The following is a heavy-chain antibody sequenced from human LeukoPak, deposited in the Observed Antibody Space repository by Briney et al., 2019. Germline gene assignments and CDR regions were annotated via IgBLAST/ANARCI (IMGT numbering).Heavy chain of an antibody. CDR1: GGSISSYN. CDR3: ARVLVVGNTGYYMDV. D-gene: IGHD6-19*01. V-gene: IGHV4-59*01. J-gene: IGHJ6*03. CDR2: IHYSGST. Sequence: SETLSLTCTVPGGSISSYNWSWIRQPPGKGLEWIGYIHYSGSTNYNPSLKSRVTISVDTSKTQYSLNLSSVTAADTAVYYCARVLVVGNTGYYMDVWGKGTTVTVSS.